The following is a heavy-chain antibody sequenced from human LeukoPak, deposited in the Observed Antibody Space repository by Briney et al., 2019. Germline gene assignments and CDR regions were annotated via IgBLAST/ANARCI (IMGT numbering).Heavy chain of an antibody. V-gene: IGHV3-48*01. J-gene: IGHJ6*03. D-gene: IGHD3-10*01. Sequence: SGGSLRLSCAASGFTFSSYTMTWVRQTPGKGLEWVSYISSSSNTIYYADSVEGRFTISRDNAKNSLYLQMNSLRAEDTAVYYCARWALYYNYYMDVWGKGTTVTVSS. CDR2: ISSSSNTI. CDR3: ARWALYYNYYMDV. CDR1: GFTFSSYT.